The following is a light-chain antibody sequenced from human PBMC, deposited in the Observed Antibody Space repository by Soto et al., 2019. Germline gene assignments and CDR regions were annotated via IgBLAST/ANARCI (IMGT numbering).Light chain of an antibody. V-gene: IGLV2-14*03. CDR2: DVT. J-gene: IGLJ1*01. CDR1: RTDVADGYDY. Sequence: QCVLAQPASGSGAPGRAIAISCTGVRTDVADGYDYVSWYQQHPGQAPQLIIYDVTNGPSRVSDRCSVSKSANRASLTTPGLPAEEEAQHYCNPSTRSTPSDVFGTGTKVTV. CDR3: NPSTRSTPSDV.